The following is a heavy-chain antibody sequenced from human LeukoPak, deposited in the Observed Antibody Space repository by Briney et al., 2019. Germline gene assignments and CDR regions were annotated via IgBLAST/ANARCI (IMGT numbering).Heavy chain of an antibody. D-gene: IGHD6-19*01. CDR1: GFTLRSYD. Sequence: GGSLRLSCAASGFTLRSYDMSWVRQAPGKGLEWVAATSGRGVNSYYADSVKGRFTISRDNSKNTLYLQMNSLRAEDTAVYYCAKGIYSSGWSYFDYWGHGTLVTVSS. J-gene: IGHJ4*01. CDR3: AKGIYSSGWSYFDY. CDR2: TSGRGVNS. V-gene: IGHV3-23*01.